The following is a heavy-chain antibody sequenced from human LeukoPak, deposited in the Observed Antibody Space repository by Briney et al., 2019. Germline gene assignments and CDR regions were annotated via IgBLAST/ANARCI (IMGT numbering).Heavy chain of an antibody. CDR1: GYSISSGYY. CDR2: IYHSGST. CDR3: ARDSDAEMATTSNFDY. Sequence: SETLSLTCTVSGYSISSGYYWGWIRQPPGKGLEWIGSIYHSGSTYYNPSLKSRVTISVDTSKNQFSLKLSSVTAADTAVYYCARDSDAEMATTSNFDYWGQGTLSPSPQ. V-gene: IGHV4-38-2*02. D-gene: IGHD5-24*01. J-gene: IGHJ4*02.